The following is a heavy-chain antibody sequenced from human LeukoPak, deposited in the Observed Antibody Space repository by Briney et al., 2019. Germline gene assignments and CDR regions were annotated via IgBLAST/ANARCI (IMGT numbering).Heavy chain of an antibody. CDR3: ARDPNRKVGFDP. CDR2: INPNSGGT. V-gene: IGHV1-2*04. Sequence: ASVKVSCKASGYTFTGYYMHWVRQAPGQGLEWMGWINPNSGGTNYAQKFQGWVTMTRDTSISTAYMELSSLRSEDTAVYYCARDPNRKVGFDPWGQGTLVTVSS. CDR1: GYTFTGYY. J-gene: IGHJ5*02. D-gene: IGHD1-14*01.